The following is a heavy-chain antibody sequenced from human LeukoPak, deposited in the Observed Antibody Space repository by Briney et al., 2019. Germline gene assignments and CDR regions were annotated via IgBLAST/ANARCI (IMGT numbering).Heavy chain of an antibody. J-gene: IGHJ6*02. Sequence: GGSLRLSCAASGITVSTNYMSWVRQAPEKGLEWVSSIYSGGSTYHADSVKGRFTISRDNSKNTVYLQMNSLRAEDTAVYYCARDLLGRPYYYGMDVWGQGTMVTVSS. CDR3: ARDLLGRPYYYGMDV. CDR1: GITVSTNY. D-gene: IGHD1-26*01. V-gene: IGHV3-53*01. CDR2: IYSGGST.